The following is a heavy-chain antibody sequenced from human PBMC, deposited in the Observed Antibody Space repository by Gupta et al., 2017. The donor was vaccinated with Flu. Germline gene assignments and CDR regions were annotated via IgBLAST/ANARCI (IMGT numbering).Heavy chain of an antibody. V-gene: IGHV3-73*02. Sequence: EVQLVESGGGLVQPGGSLKPSCSASGFTFRASAIHWVRPAPGKGLEWVGRIRTKPNSYATAYAASVKGRFTISRDDSKNTAYLQMNSLKTEDTAVYYCSRLSGVTTVTSGFDYWGQGTLVTVSS. J-gene: IGHJ4*02. CDR3: SRLSGVTTVTSGFDY. CDR1: GFTFRASA. CDR2: IRTKPNSYAT. D-gene: IGHD4-17*01.